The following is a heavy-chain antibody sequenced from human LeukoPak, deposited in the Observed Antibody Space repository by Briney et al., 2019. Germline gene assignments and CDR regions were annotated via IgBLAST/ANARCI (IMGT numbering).Heavy chain of an antibody. CDR3: ARVTYSSSWPTFDY. J-gene: IGHJ4*02. V-gene: IGHV4-59*01. D-gene: IGHD6-13*01. CDR2: IYYSGST. Sequence: PSETLSLTCTVSGGSISSYYWSWIRQPPGKGLEWIGYIYYSGSTNYHPSLESRVTISVDTSKSQFSLKLNSVTAADTAVYYCARVTYSSSWPTFDYWGRGTLVTVSS. CDR1: GGSISSYY.